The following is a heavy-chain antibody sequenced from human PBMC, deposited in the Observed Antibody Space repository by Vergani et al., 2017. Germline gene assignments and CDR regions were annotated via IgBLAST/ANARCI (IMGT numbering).Heavy chain of an antibody. CDR3: ARDQYYDYVWGSYRPNWFDP. CDR1: GYTFTGYY. V-gene: IGHV1-2*02. J-gene: IGHJ5*02. Sequence: QVQLVQSGAEVKKPGASVKVSCKASGYTFTGYYMHWVRQAPGQGLEWMGWINPNSGGTNYAQKFHGRVTMTRDTSISTAYMELSRLRSDDTAVYYCARDQYYDYVWGSYRPNWFDPWGQGTLVTVSS. CDR2: INPNSGGT. D-gene: IGHD3-16*02.